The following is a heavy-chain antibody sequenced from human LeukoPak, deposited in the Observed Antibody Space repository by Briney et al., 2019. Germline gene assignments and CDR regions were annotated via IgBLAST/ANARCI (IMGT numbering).Heavy chain of an antibody. D-gene: IGHD6-13*01. CDR1: GGSISSSSYY. CDR2: IYYSGST. V-gene: IGHV4-39*01. Sequence: SETLSLTCTVSGGSISSSSYYWGWIRQPPGKGLEWIGSIYYSGSTYYNPSLKRRVTISVDTSKNQFSLKLSSVTAADTAVYYCATIEYSSSWSAPYYFDYWGQGTLVTVSS. J-gene: IGHJ4*02. CDR3: ATIEYSSSWSAPYYFDY.